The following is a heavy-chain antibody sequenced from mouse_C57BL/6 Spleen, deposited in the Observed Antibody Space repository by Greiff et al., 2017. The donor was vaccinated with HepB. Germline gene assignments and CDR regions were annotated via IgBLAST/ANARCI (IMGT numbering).Heavy chain of an antibody. CDR2: IYPRSGNT. Sequence: VKLMESGAELARPGASVKLSCKASGYTFTSYGISWVKQRTGQGLEWIGEIYPRSGNTYYNEKFKGKATLTADKSSSTAYMELRSLTSEDSAVYFCAREGYYGSSRYYAMDYWGQGTSVTVSS. CDR3: AREGYYGSSRYYAMDY. V-gene: IGHV1-81*01. CDR1: GYTFTSYG. D-gene: IGHD1-1*01. J-gene: IGHJ4*01.